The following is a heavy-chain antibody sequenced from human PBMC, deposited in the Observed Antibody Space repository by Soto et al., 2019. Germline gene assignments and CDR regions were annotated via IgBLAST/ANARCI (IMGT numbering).Heavy chain of an antibody. Sequence: EVQLVESGGGLVQPGGSLRLSCAASGFTVSSNSMNWVRQAPGKGLEWVSVIYGGETTYYADSVRGRFTVSRHNSRNTLYLQMDSLRPEDTAVYYCVRDSPGTTWPYYCDYWGQGTLVTVSS. V-gene: IGHV3-53*04. J-gene: IGHJ4*02. CDR1: GFTVSSNS. CDR2: IYGGETT. CDR3: VRDSPGTTWPYYCDY.